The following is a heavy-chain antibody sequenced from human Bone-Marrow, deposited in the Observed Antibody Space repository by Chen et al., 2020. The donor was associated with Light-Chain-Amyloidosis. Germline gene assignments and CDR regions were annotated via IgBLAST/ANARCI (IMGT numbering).Heavy chain of an antibody. V-gene: IGHV3-73*01. D-gene: IGHD2-21*01. CDR1: GFIFSDSG. CDR3: VASHVIVGALES. CDR2: IRTKNSGYTT. J-gene: IGHJ4*02. Sequence: EVQLVESGGGLVQPGGSLRLACVASGFIFSDSGIHWVRQASGKGLEWLGRIRTKNSGYTTSYAAPVEGRFTVSRDDSKTTAYLQMDSLKIEDTALYYCVASHVIVGALESWGQGTLVIVSP.